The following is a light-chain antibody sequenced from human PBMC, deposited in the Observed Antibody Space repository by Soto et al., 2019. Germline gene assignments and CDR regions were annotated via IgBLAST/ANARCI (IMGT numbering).Light chain of an antibody. V-gene: IGKV3-15*01. CDR1: QSVSST. CDR2: GAS. Sequence: EIVMTQSPATLSVSPGERATLSCRASQSVSSTFAWYQQKPGQAPRLLIYGASTRATGIPARFSGSGSGTDFSLTVSSLEPEDFAVYYCQQFNDWPRTFGQGTKVDIK. J-gene: IGKJ1*01. CDR3: QQFNDWPRT.